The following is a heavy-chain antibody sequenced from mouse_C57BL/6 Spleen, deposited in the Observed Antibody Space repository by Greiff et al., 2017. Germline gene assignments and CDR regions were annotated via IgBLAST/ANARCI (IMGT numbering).Heavy chain of an antibody. Sequence: DVHLVESGGGLVKPGGSLKLSCAASGFTFSSYTMSWVRQTPEKRLEWVATISGGGGNTYYPDSVKGRFTISRDNAKNTLYLQMSSLRSEDTALYYCARPWDWYFDVWGTGTTVTVSS. CDR1: GFTFSSYT. D-gene: IGHD4-1*01. CDR3: ARPWDWYFDV. J-gene: IGHJ1*03. CDR2: ISGGGGNT. V-gene: IGHV5-9*01.